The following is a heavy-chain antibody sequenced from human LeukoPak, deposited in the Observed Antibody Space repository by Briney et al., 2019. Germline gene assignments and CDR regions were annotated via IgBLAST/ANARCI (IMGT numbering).Heavy chain of an antibody. V-gene: IGHV4-38-2*02. Sequence: KPSETLSLTCTVSGGSISSYYWGWIRQPPGKGLEWIGSIYHSGSTYYNPSLKSRVTISVDTSKNQFSLKLSSVTAADTAVYYCASSSGSYSFDHWGQGTLVTVSS. J-gene: IGHJ4*02. D-gene: IGHD1-26*01. CDR2: IYHSGST. CDR3: ASSSGSYSFDH. CDR1: GGSISSYY.